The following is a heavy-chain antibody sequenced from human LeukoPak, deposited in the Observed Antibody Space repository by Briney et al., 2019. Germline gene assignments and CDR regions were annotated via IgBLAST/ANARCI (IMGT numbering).Heavy chain of an antibody. CDR2: ITGSGSGA. CDR3: AKQLGYCSDGSCYFPY. V-gene: IGHV3-23*01. D-gene: IGHD2-15*01. CDR1: GFTFSSFA. Sequence: GGSLRLSCAASGFTFSSFAINWVRQAPGKGLEWVSVITGSGSGADYADSVQGRFTISRDNSKSTLCLQVNSLRAEDTAVYYCAKQLGYCSDGSCYFPYWGQGTLVTVSS. J-gene: IGHJ4*02.